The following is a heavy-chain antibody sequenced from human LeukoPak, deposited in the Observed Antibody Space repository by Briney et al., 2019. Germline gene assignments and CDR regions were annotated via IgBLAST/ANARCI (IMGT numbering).Heavy chain of an antibody. Sequence: SETLSLTCTVSGVSISSYYWSWIRQPPGKGLEWIGYIYYSGSTNYNPSLKSRVTIPVDTSKNQFSLKLSSVTAADTAVYYCANGRSGWYFDYWGQGTLVTVSS. D-gene: IGHD6-19*01. V-gene: IGHV4-59*01. CDR2: IYYSGST. CDR1: GVSISSYY. J-gene: IGHJ4*02. CDR3: ANGRSGWYFDY.